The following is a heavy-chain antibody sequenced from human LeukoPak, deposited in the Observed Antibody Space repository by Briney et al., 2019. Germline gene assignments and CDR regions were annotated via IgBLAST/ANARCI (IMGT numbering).Heavy chain of an antibody. J-gene: IGHJ4*02. CDR3: VQWLVY. CDR2: ISGSGDST. CDR1: GFTFSNYA. V-gene: IGHV3-23*01. Sequence: GGSLRLSCAASGFTFSNYAMSWVRQAPGKGLEKISSISGSGDSTFHADSVKGRFTISRDNSKNTLYLHMNNLRVEDTAVYYCVQWLVYWGQGTLVTVSS. D-gene: IGHD6-19*01.